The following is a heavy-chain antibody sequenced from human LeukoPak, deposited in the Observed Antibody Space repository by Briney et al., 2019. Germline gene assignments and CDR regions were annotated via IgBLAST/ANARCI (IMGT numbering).Heavy chain of an antibody. V-gene: IGHV3-48*03. CDR1: DFTFTSYD. CDR3: TRDRSGNPFDP. Sequence: GGSLRLSCAASDFTFTSYDMNWVRQAPGKGLEWLSYISRDGATRYYADSVKGRFTISRDNAKKSLYLQMSSLTAEDTALYYCTRDRSGNPFDPWGQGTLVTVSS. D-gene: IGHD3-10*01. J-gene: IGHJ5*02. CDR2: ISRDGATR.